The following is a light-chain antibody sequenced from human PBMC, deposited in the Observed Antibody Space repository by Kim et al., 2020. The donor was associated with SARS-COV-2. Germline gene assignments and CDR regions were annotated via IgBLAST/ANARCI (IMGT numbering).Light chain of an antibody. CDR1: VLAKKY. J-gene: IGLJ3*02. V-gene: IGLV3-27*01. Sequence: SVSPRQTARITCSGDVLAKKYARWFQQNPGQAPVMLIYKDSERPSGIPERFSGSSSGTTVTLTISGAQVEDEADYYCYSAADNTWVFGGGTKVTVL. CDR3: YSAADNTWV. CDR2: KDS.